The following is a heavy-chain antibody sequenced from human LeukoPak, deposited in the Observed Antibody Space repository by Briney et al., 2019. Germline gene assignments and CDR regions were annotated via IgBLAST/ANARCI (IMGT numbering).Heavy chain of an antibody. Sequence: PSETLSLTCTVSGYAIISGGFSWNWIRRPPGKGLEWIGCIYDRGPAHYNPSLKSRFTTSVDRPKNQFFLNVTSLTAADTAVYYCARSRQASGLFSSWGQGTLVVVSS. CDR2: IYDRGPA. CDR1: GYAIISGGFS. J-gene: IGHJ5*02. V-gene: IGHV4-30-2*01. CDR3: ARSRQASGLFSS. D-gene: IGHD3-10*01.